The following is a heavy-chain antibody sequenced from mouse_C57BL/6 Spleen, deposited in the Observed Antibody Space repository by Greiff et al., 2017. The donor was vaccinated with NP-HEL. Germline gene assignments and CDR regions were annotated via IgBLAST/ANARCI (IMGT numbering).Heavy chain of an antibody. V-gene: IGHV14-3*01. J-gene: IGHJ4*01. Sequence: VQLQQSVAELVRPGASVKLSCTASGFNIKNTYMHWVKQRPEQGLEWIGRIDPANGNTKYAPKFQGKATITADKSSSTAYMQLSSLTSEDSAVYFFASDYGYYAMDYWGQGTSVTVSS. CDR1: GFNIKNTY. D-gene: IGHD2-4*01. CDR2: IDPANGNT. CDR3: ASDYGYYAMDY.